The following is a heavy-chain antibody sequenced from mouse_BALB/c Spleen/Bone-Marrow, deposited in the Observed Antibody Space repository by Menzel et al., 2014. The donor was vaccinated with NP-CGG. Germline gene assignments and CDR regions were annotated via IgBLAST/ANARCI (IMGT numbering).Heavy chain of an antibody. CDR2: INPSNGGT. Sequence: VKLQESGAELVKPGASVKLSCKASGYTFTSYYMYWVKQRPGQGLEWIGEINPSNGGTNFNEKFKSKATLTVDKSSNTAYVQLSSLTSEDSAVYHCTRSSYGYWFFDVWGAGTTVTVSS. J-gene: IGHJ1*01. D-gene: IGHD6-1*01. CDR3: TRSSYGYWFFDV. CDR1: GYTFTSYY. V-gene: IGHV1S81*02.